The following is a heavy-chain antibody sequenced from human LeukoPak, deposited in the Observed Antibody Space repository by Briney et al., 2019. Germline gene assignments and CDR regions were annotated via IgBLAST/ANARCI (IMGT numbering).Heavy chain of an antibody. CDR2: INHSGRT. CDR3: ARGAGGYYYGMDV. V-gene: IGHV4-34*01. J-gene: IGHJ6*02. D-gene: IGHD3-16*01. Sequence: PSVTLSLTCAVYGGSFSGYYWSWIRQPPGKGLEWIGEINHSGRTNYNPSLKSRVTISVDMSKKQFSLKLSSVTAADTALYYCARGAGGYYYGMDVWGQGTTVTVSS. CDR1: GGSFSGYY.